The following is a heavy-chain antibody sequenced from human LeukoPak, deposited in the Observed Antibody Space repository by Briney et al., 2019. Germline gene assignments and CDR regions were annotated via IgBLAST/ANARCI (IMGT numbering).Heavy chain of an antibody. CDR2: ISSSSNTI. D-gene: IGHD3-10*02. CDR3: AELGITIIGGV. CDR1: GFTFNTFG. J-gene: IGHJ6*04. V-gene: IGHV3-48*01. Sequence: GGSLRLSCVASGFTFNTFGMHWVRQAPGKGLEWVSYISSSSNTIYYADSVKGRFTISRDNAKNSLYLQINNLRAEDTAVYYCAELGITIIGGVWGKGTTVTISS.